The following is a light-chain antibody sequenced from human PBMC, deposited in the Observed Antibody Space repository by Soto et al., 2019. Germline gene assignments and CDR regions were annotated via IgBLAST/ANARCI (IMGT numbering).Light chain of an antibody. V-gene: IGKV3-11*01. CDR2: YAS. J-gene: IGKJ5*01. Sequence: EIVLTQSPATLALSPGERAILSCRASESISNYLAWYQQKPGQAPRLLVYYASTRATGIPARFSGSGSGTDFTLTISRLEPEDFAFYYCQQRTNWPLITFGQGTRLEIK. CDR3: QQRTNWPLIT. CDR1: ESISNY.